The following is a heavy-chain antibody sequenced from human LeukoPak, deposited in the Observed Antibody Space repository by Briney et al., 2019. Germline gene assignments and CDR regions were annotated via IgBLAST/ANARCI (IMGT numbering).Heavy chain of an antibody. Sequence: GGSLRLSCAASGFTFSTYAMGWVRQAPGKGLEWVSSIKGGGGDPFYADSVKGRFTISRDNSKNTLFLQLNSLRAEDTAVYYCAKDTDSSGYYYYWGQGTLVTVSS. J-gene: IGHJ4*02. D-gene: IGHD3-22*01. CDR3: AKDTDSSGYYYY. V-gene: IGHV3-23*01. CDR2: IKGGGGDP. CDR1: GFTFSTYA.